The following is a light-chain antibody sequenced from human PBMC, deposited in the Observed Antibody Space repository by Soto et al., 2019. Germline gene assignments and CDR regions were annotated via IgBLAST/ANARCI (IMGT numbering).Light chain of an antibody. V-gene: IGKV1-9*01. CDR2: GAS. Sequence: DIQLTQSPSFLSASVGGRVTITCRASQAISSHLAWYQQKPGKAPNLLIYGASTLQSGVPSRFSGSGSGTQFTLTISSLQPEDFATYYCQQYDNLRTFGQGTKVEIK. J-gene: IGKJ1*01. CDR3: QQYDNLRT. CDR1: QAISSH.